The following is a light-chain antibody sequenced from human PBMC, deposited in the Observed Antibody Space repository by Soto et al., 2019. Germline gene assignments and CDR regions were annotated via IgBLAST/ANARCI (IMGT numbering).Light chain of an antibody. CDR1: QHVSSY. J-gene: IGKJ5*01. CDR3: QQYGSSPIT. V-gene: IGKV3-20*01. CDR2: DAS. Sequence: EIVLRQSPATLSLPPGESATVSCRASQHVSSYLAWYQQKPGQAPRLLIYDASVRATGTPGRFSGRRSGTDFTLAISRLQPEDFAVYYCQQYGSSPITCGQGTRLEIK.